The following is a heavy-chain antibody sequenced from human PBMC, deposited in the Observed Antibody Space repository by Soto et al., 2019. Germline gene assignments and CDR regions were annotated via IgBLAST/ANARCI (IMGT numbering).Heavy chain of an antibody. V-gene: IGHV3-21*01. Sequence: EVQLVESGGGLVMPGGSLRLSCAASGFTFSTYHMNWVRQAPGKGLEWVSSINPSSSHIYYADSVRGRFTISRDNSKNYTDLQMNSLITEEAAVYYCARGYWAGGGCYFRRDAIDVWGQGTMVTVSS. CDR1: GFTFSTYH. J-gene: IGHJ3*01. D-gene: IGHD2-8*02. CDR3: ARGYWAGGGCYFRRDAIDV. CDR2: INPSSSHI.